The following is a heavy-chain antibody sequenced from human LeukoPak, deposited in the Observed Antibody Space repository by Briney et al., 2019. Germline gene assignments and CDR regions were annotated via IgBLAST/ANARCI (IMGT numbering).Heavy chain of an antibody. D-gene: IGHD1-26*01. Sequence: PSETLSLTCTVSGGSISSSSYYWGWIRQPPGKGLEWIGSIYYSGSTYYNPSLKSRVTISVDTSKNQFSLKLSSVTAADTAVYYCARHRSYVGSGSYQILNWFDPWGQGTLVTVSS. CDR1: GGSISSSSYY. J-gene: IGHJ5*02. V-gene: IGHV4-39*01. CDR2: IYYSGST. CDR3: ARHRSYVGSGSYQILNWFDP.